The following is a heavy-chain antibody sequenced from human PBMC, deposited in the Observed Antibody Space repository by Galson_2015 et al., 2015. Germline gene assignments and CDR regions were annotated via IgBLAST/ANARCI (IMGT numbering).Heavy chain of an antibody. Sequence: SVKVSCKASAGTFRSYAISWVRQAPGHGLEWMGGLIPIIGTANYAQKFQGRVTITADESTSTAYMELSSLRSEDTAVYYCARERDGYMDYWGQGTLVTVSS. CDR3: ARERDGYMDY. CDR1: AGTFRSYA. J-gene: IGHJ4*02. CDR2: LIPIIGTA. V-gene: IGHV1-69*13. D-gene: IGHD5-24*01.